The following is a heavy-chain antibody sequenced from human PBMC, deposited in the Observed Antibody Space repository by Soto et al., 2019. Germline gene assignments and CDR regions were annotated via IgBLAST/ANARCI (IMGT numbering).Heavy chain of an antibody. CDR3: ASYIEGNGGGGS. J-gene: IGHJ4*02. V-gene: IGHV4-4*09. Sequence: QVQLQELGPGLVKPSETLFLTCAVSGGSLTGQHGSWIRQPPGKGLEWIGQIVNSGIARYNPSLQSRVAISIATYKNHFALRLSSVTAADTAVYYCASYIEGNGGGGSWGQGQLVTVSS. CDR1: GGSLTGQH. CDR2: IVNSGIA. D-gene: IGHD4-17*01.